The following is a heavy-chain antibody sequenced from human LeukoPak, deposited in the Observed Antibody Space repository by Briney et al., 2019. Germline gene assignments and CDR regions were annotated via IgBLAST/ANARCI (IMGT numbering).Heavy chain of an antibody. CDR2: INYSGRT. CDR1: GGSISSYY. J-gene: IGHJ3*02. V-gene: IGHV4-59*01. D-gene: IGHD3-10*01. CDR3: ARVALVDLWFGELSQTDEAFDI. Sequence: SETLSLTCTVSGGSISSYYWSCIRQPPGKGLEWIGYINYSGRTNYNPPLKSRVTIPVATSKNQFSLKLSSVTAAHTAAYYCARVALVDLWFGELSQTDEAFDISGQGKTVTVSS.